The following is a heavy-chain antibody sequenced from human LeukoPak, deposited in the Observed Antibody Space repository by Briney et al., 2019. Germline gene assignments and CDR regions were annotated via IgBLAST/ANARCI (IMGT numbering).Heavy chain of an antibody. CDR1: GFTFSSYS. J-gene: IGHJ4*02. CDR2: ISSSSSTI. V-gene: IGHV3-48*01. CDR3: ATTYYYDSSGYYISYYFDY. D-gene: IGHD3-22*01. Sequence: PGGSLRLSCAASGFTFSSYSMNWVRQAPGKGLEWASYISSSSSTIYYADSVKGRFTISRDNAKNSLYLQMNSLRAEDTAVYYCATTYYYDSSGYYISYYFDYWGQGTLVTVSS.